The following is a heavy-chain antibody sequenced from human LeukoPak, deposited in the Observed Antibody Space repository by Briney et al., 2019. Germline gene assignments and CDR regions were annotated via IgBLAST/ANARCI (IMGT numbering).Heavy chain of an antibody. CDR2: ISASPYI. Sequence: GGSLRLSCAASGFTFSSYSMNWARQAPGKGLEWVSYISASPYIYYADSVKDRFTISRDDSKNSLYLQMNSLRSEDTAVYYCARGGLSMQRRDLFDIWGQGTLVTVSS. D-gene: IGHD2/OR15-2a*01. CDR1: GFTFSSYS. J-gene: IGHJ3*02. V-gene: IGHV3-21*01. CDR3: ARGGLSMQRRDLFDI.